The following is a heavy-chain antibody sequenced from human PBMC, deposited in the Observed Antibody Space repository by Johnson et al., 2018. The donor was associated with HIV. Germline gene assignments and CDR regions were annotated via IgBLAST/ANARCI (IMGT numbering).Heavy chain of an antibody. J-gene: IGHJ3*02. CDR2: ISYEASNK. V-gene: IGHV3-30*04. Sequence: QVQLVESGGGVVQPGTSLRLSCAASGFTFSHYAMHWVRQAPGKGLEWVAFISYEASNKHFPDSVKGRFTISRDHSKNTLYLQMNSLRAEDTAVYYCARVFVDDEDTWVNYYDALDIWGQGTMVTVSS. CDR1: GFTFSHYA. D-gene: IGHD3-10*01. CDR3: ARVFVDDEDTWVNYYDALDI.